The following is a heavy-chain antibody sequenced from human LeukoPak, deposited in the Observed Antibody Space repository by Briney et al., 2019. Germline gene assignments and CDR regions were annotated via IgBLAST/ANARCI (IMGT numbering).Heavy chain of an antibody. CDR3: ARDLSNDFDWLLSGDY. V-gene: IGHV3-21*01. CDR1: GFTFSSYS. Sequence: GGSLRLSCAASGFTFSSYSMNWVRQAPGKGLEWVSSISSSSSYIYYADSVKGRFTISRDNAKNSLYLQMNSLRAEDTAVYYCARDLSNDFDWLLSGDYWGQGTLVTVSS. J-gene: IGHJ4*02. CDR2: ISSSSSYI. D-gene: IGHD3-9*01.